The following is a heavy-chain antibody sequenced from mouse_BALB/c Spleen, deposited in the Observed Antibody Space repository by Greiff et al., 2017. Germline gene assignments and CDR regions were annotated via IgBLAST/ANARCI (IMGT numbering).Heavy chain of an antibody. Sequence: EVQLQQSGAELVRPGALVKLSCKASGFNIKDYYMHWVKQRPEQGLEWIGWIDPENGNTIYDPKFQGKASITADTSSNTAYLQLSSLTSEDTAVYYCARDGSSGFAYWGQGTLVTVSA. CDR2: IDPENGNT. CDR3: ARDGSSGFAY. J-gene: IGHJ3*01. CDR1: GFNIKDYY. D-gene: IGHD1-1*01. V-gene: IGHV14-1*02.